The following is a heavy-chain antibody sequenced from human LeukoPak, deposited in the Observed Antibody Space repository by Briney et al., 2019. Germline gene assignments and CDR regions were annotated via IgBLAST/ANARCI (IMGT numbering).Heavy chain of an antibody. D-gene: IGHD3-10*01. V-gene: IGHV5-51*01. Sequence: GESLKISCKISGYSFTSYWIGWVRQMPGKGLEWMGIIYPGDSDTRYSPSFQGQVTISADKSISTAYLQWSSLKASDTAMYYCARLPRWFGELNYYCYYMDVWGKGTTVTVSS. CDR2: IYPGDSDT. CDR3: ARLPRWFGELNYYCYYMDV. J-gene: IGHJ6*03. CDR1: GYSFTSYW.